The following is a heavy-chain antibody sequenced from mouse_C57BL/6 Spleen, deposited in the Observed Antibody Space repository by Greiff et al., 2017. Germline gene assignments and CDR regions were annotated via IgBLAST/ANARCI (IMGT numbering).Heavy chain of an antibody. D-gene: IGHD1-1*01. V-gene: IGHV1-64*01. Sequence: QVQLQQPGAELVKPGASVKLSCKASGYTFTSYWMHWVKQRPGQGLEWIGMIHPTSGSTNYNEKFKSKATLTVDKSSSTAYMQLSSLTSEDSAVYYCARGGYYGSSSYFDVWGTGTTVTVSS. CDR1: GYTFTSYW. CDR3: ARGGYYGSSSYFDV. J-gene: IGHJ1*03. CDR2: IHPTSGST.